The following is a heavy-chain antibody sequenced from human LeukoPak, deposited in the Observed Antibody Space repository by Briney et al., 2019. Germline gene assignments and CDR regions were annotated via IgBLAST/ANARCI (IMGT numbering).Heavy chain of an antibody. J-gene: IGHJ5*02. V-gene: IGHV3-7*03. CDR2: IKQDGSEK. CDR3: ARVGGYSYGYTGGWFDP. CDR1: GFIFSSYW. Sequence: GGSLRLSCAASGFIFSSYWMSWVRQAPGKGLEWVANIKQDGSEKYYVDSVKGRFTISRDNAKNSLYLQMNSLRAEDTAVYYCARVGGYSYGYTGGWFDPWGQGTLVTVSS. D-gene: IGHD5-18*01.